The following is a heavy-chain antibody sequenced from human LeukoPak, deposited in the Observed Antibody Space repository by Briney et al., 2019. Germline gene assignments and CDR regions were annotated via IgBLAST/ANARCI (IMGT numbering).Heavy chain of an antibody. CDR3: ARGGAMVRGVIKRFGMDV. V-gene: IGHV4-34*01. Sequence: SETRSLTCAVYGGSFSGYYWSWIRQPPGKGLEWIGEINHSGSTNYNPSLKSRVTISVDTSKNQFSLKLSSVTAADTAVYYCARGGAMVRGVIKRFGMDVWGKGTTVTVSS. CDR2: INHSGST. CDR1: GGSFSGYY. D-gene: IGHD3-10*01. J-gene: IGHJ6*04.